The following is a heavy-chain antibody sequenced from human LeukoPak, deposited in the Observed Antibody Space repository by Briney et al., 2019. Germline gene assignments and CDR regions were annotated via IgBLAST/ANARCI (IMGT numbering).Heavy chain of an antibody. V-gene: IGHV3-23*01. J-gene: IGHJ4*02. D-gene: IGHD3-10*01. CDR1: GFTFRSYA. CDR2: ISGRGDST. Sequence: GESPRLSCGASGFTFRSYAMTWVRQAPGKGPEWVSGISGRGDSTYYADSVKGRFTISRDNSKDTLYLQMNSLRAEDTAVYYCAKAYYYGSGSFYIGLDYWGQGTLVTVSS. CDR3: AKAYYYGSGSFYIGLDY.